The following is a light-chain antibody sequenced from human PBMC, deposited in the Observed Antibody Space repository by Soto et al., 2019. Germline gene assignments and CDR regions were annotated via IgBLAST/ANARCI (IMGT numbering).Light chain of an antibody. CDR3: QQSLTMPIT. CDR2: SAS. V-gene: IGKV1-39*01. J-gene: IGKJ5*01. Sequence: DIQMTQSPASLSVSVGDRVTITCRASQSMNNYLNWYLQRPGQAPKLLIRSASTLQRGVPSRFSGGGSRTEFTLTIADLQPADFGTYYCQQSLTMPITFGHGTRLDIK. CDR1: QSMNNY.